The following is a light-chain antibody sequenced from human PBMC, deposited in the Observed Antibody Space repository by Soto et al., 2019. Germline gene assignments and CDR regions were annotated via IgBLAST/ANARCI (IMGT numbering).Light chain of an antibody. CDR2: AAS. CDR3: QQSYMTPRT. J-gene: IGKJ1*01. V-gene: IGKV1-39*01. CDR1: QTIDVY. Sequence: DIQLTQSPSSLSASVGDRVSITCRASQTIDVYLNWYLQKPGRAPQLLISAASKLQGGVPSRFSGSGSGTDFTLIISSLQPDDSGTYFCQQSYMTPRTFGQGTKVDIK.